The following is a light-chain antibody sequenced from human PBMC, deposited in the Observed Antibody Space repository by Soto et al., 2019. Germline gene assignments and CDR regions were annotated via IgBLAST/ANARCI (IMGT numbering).Light chain of an antibody. CDR2: ENK. V-gene: IGLV6-57*04. J-gene: IGLJ2*01. CDR3: QSFDADFVI. Sequence: NFMLTQPHSVSESPGKTVTISCTRSSGSIANNYVQWYQQRPRSAPTTVIYENKLRPSGVPGRFSGSTYGSSNSASLTISLLQAECDADYYCQSFDADFVIFGGGTKLTVL. CDR1: SGSIANNY.